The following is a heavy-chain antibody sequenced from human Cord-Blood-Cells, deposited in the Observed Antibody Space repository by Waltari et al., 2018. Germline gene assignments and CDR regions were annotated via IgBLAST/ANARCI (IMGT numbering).Heavy chain of an antibody. V-gene: IGHV4-39*01. D-gene: IGHD6-13*01. Sequence: QLQLQESGPGLVKPSETLSLTCTVSGGSISSSSYYWGWIRHPPGKGLEWIGSIYYSGSTYYNPSLKSRVTISVDTSKNQFSLKLSSVTAADTAVYYCARHRSRPGSSWFAFDIWGQGTMVTVSS. CDR1: GGSISSSSYY. CDR3: ARHRSRPGSSWFAFDI. CDR2: IYYSGST. J-gene: IGHJ3*02.